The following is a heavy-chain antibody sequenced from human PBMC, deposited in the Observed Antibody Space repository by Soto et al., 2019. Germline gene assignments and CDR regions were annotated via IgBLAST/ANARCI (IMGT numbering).Heavy chain of an antibody. CDR1: GYTFSDYY. V-gene: IGHV3-11*01. D-gene: IGHD3-3*01. J-gene: IGHJ4*02. Sequence: QVQLVESGGDLVKPGGSLRLSCAASGYTFSDYYMSWIRQAPGKGLEWISYIDTSGTKIYYADSVKGRFTITRDNAKNSLYLEMNSLRDEDTAVYYCASHYDMWSGYPSPVDDWGQGTLVTVSS. CDR2: IDTSGTKI. CDR3: ASHYDMWSGYPSPVDD.